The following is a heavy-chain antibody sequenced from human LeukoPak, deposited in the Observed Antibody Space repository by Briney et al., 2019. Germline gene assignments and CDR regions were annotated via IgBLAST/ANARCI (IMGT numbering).Heavy chain of an antibody. D-gene: IGHD1-26*01. CDR2: IYHSGST. V-gene: IGHV4-38-2*02. CDR3: ARAVGATGYFDY. Sequence: SETLSLTCTVSGYSISSGYYWGWIRQPPGKGLEWIGSIYHSGSTYYNPSLKSRVTISVDTSKNQFSLKLSSVTAADTAVYYCARAVGATGYFDYWAREPWSPSPQ. J-gene: IGHJ4*02. CDR1: GYSISSGYY.